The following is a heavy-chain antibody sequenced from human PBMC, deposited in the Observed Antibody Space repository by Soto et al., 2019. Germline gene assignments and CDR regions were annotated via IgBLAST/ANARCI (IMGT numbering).Heavy chain of an antibody. Sequence: ASVKVSCKASGYTFNTFGSTWVRQAPGQGLEWMGCVSGYSDKRDYSRKLQDRITLTADPSTTTSYMELRSLRSDDTAVYYCAREYYYGSGGAYWGQGTLVTVSS. CDR3: AREYYYGSGGAY. D-gene: IGHD3-10*01. CDR2: VSGYSDKR. CDR1: GYTFNTFG. J-gene: IGHJ4*02. V-gene: IGHV1-18*01.